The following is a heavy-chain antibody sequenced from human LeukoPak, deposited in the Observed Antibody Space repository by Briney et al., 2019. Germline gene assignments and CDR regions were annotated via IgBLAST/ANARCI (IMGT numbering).Heavy chain of an antibody. V-gene: IGHV3-11*04. D-gene: IGHD2-21*01. Sequence: GGSLRLSCAASGFTFSDYYMSWIRQAPGKGLEGVSYISNRDNDKYYTDSMKGRFTISRDNAKDSLFLQMDSLRAEDTAIYYCARTLWPYDAFDIWGQGTIVTVSS. CDR3: ARTLWPYDAFDI. CDR1: GFTFSDYY. J-gene: IGHJ3*02. CDR2: ISNRDNDK.